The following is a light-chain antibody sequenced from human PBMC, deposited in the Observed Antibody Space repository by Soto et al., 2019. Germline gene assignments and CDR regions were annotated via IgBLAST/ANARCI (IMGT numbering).Light chain of an antibody. J-gene: IGLJ1*01. V-gene: IGLV2-14*01. CDR1: SSDFGGYNY. CDR3: SSYTSTSILEV. Sequence: QSVLTQPASVSGSPGQSITISCTGTSSDFGGYNYVSWFQQRPGNAPKLMIYDVSNRPSGVSNRFSGSKSGNTASLTISGLQAEDEADYYCSSYTSTSILEVFGTGTKSPS. CDR2: DVS.